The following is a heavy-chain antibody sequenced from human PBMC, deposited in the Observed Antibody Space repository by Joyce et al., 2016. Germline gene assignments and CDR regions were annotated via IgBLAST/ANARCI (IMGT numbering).Heavy chain of an antibody. CDR3: ARGETYYFGSGRYGMDV. J-gene: IGHJ6*02. CDR1: GFTFSSYY. Sequence: EVQLVESGGGLVKPGGSLRLSCAASGFTFSSYYMNWVRQGPGKGLEWVSSISATSTYIDYADSVRGRFTISRDNAKDSLYLQMNSLRADDTAVYYCARGETYYFGSGRYGMDVWGQGTTVTVSS. D-gene: IGHD3-10*01. V-gene: IGHV3-21*01. CDR2: ISATSTYI.